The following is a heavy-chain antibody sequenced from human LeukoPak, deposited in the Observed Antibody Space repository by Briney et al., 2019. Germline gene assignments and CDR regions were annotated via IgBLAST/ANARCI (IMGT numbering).Heavy chain of an antibody. Sequence: GGSLRLSCAASGFTFSSYWMNWVRQAPGKGLEWVANIKQDGSEKDYVDSVKGRFTISRDNAKNSLYLQMNSLRAEDTAVYYCARVSSLAVAGFFDYWGQGIQVTVSS. V-gene: IGHV3-7*01. CDR2: IKQDGSEK. J-gene: IGHJ4*02. CDR1: GFTFSSYW. D-gene: IGHD6-19*01. CDR3: ARVSSLAVAGFFDY.